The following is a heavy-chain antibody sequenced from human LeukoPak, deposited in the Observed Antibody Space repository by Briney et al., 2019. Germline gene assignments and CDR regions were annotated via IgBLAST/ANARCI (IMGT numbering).Heavy chain of an antibody. CDR2: INDRGTGT. J-gene: IGHJ4*02. V-gene: IGHV3-23*01. D-gene: IGHD6-13*01. CDR3: AKDLGAAAGDDC. Sequence: GGSLRLSCAASGFTFSKYAMSWVRQAPGKGLEWVSTINDRGTGTYYADSVKGRFTISRDNSKNTLSLQMNSLRAEDTAVYYCAKDLGAAAGDDCWGQGTLVTVSS. CDR1: GFTFSKYA.